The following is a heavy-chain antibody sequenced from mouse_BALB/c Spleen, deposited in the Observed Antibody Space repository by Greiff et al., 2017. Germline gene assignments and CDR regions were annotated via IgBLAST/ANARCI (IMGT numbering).Heavy chain of an antibody. CDR3: SKRGGVYYEYAWGVDN. V-gene: IGHV1-14*01. D-gene: IGHD2-4*01. J-gene: IGHJ2*01. CDR2: INPYNDGT. CDR1: GYTFTSYV. Sequence: QLQESGPELVKPGASVTMSCKASGYTFTSYVMHWVKQKPGQGLEWIGYINPYNDGTKYNEKFKGKATLTSDKSSSTDYMGLRSLTSEDSAVSDSSKRGGVYYEYAWGVDNWGQGTTLTVSS.